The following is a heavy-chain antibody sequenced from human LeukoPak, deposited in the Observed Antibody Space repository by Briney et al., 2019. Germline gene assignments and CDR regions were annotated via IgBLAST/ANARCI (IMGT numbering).Heavy chain of an antibody. V-gene: IGHV3-7*01. Sequence: PGGSLRLSCAASGFTFSDYYMSWIRQAPGKGLEWVANIKQDGSEKYYVDSLKGRFTISRDNAKNSLYLQMNSLRAEDTAVYYCARDWRVGVWGSYRLILDYWGQGTLVTVSS. CDR1: GFTFSDYY. CDR2: IKQDGSEK. J-gene: IGHJ4*02. CDR3: ARDWRVGVWGSYRLILDY. D-gene: IGHD3-16*02.